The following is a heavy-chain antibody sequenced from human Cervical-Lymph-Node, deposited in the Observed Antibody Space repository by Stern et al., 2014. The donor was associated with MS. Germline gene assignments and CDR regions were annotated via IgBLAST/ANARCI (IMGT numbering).Heavy chain of an antibody. Sequence: QVQLQESGPGLVRPSGTLSLTCAVSGDSLSNDNWRSWVRQPPGKGLEWIGDVYHTESANYDPSLKSLVPISVDKSKNQFSLRLTSMTAADTAVYYCARDQGFQLMNSWGQGTLVIVSS. CDR3: ARDQGFQLMNS. V-gene: IGHV4-4*02. CDR2: VYHTESA. D-gene: IGHD2-2*01. CDR1: GDSLSNDNW. J-gene: IGHJ4*02.